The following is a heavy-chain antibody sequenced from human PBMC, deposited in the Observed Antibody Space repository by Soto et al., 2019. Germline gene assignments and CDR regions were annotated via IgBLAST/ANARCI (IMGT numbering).Heavy chain of an antibody. D-gene: IGHD2-15*01. CDR3: ASPPAGVVVVAATPDYYGMDV. V-gene: IGHV1-69*06. CDR1: GGTFSSYA. J-gene: IGHJ6*02. Sequence: QVQLVQSGAEVKKPGSSVKVSCKASGGTFSSYAISWVRQAPGQGLEWMGGIISIFGTANYAQKFQGRVTITADKSTSTAYMELSSLRSEDTAVYYCASPPAGVVVVAATPDYYGMDVWGQGTTVTVSS. CDR2: IISIFGTA.